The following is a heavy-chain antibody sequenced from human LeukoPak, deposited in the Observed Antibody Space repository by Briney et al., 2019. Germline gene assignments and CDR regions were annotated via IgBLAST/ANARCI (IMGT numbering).Heavy chain of an antibody. CDR3: ARRWLQLDYFDY. V-gene: IGHV3-23*01. J-gene: IGHJ4*02. Sequence: GGSLRLSCAASGFTFSSYAMSWVRQAPGKGLEWVSAISGSGGSTYYADSVKGRFTISRDNSKNTLYLQMNSLRAEDTAVYYCARRWLQLDYFDYWSQGTLVTVSS. D-gene: IGHD5-24*01. CDR2: ISGSGGST. CDR1: GFTFSSYA.